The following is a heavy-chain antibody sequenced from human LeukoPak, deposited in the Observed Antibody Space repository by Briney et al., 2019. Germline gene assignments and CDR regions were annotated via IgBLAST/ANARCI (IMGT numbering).Heavy chain of an antibody. D-gene: IGHD4-17*01. V-gene: IGHV3-48*04. CDR1: GFTFSNYN. CDR3: ARGYGDSIHFDY. CDR2: ISSNSGNT. J-gene: IGHJ4*02. Sequence: PGGSLRLSCAASGFTFSNYNINWVRQAPGKGLEWVSYISSNSGNTYYADSVKGRFTISRDNAKNSLYLQMNSLRAEEAAVYYCARGYGDSIHFDYWGQGTLVTVSS.